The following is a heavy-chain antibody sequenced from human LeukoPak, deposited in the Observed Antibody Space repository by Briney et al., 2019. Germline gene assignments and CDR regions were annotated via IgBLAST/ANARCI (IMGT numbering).Heavy chain of an antibody. J-gene: IGHJ4*02. V-gene: IGHV3-23*01. CDR1: GFTFNSYV. Sequence: GGSLSLSCAASGFTFNSYVMSWVRQAPGVWVECVSIASGGGSSTHYADSVKGRFTTSRDNSKNTLYLQMNSLRAEDTAVYYCAKTRGYSGYDSFDYWGQGTLVTVSS. CDR2: ASGGGSST. CDR3: AKTRGYSGYDSFDY. D-gene: IGHD5-12*01.